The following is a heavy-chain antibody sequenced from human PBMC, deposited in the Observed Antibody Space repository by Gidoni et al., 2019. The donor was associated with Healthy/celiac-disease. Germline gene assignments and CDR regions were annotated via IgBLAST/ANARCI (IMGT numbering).Heavy chain of an antibody. CDR2: IIPILGIA. CDR1: GGTFSSYA. D-gene: IGHD3-16*01. J-gene: IGHJ6*03. Sequence: QVQLVQSGAEVKQPVSSVKVSCKASGGTFSSYAISWVRQAPGQGLEWMGRIIPILGIANYAQKFQGRVTITADKSTSTAYMELSSLRSEDTAVYYCARSKLRRDYYYYMDVWGKGTTVTVSS. V-gene: IGHV1-69*04. CDR3: ARSKLRRDYYYYMDV.